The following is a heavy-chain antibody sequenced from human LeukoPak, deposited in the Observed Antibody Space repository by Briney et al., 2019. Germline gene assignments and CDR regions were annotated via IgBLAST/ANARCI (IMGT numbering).Heavy chain of an antibody. D-gene: IGHD4-17*01. CDR1: GFTFSSYW. V-gene: IGHV3-74*01. CDR3: ARDYGDYEMDP. Sequence: PGGSLRLSCAASGFTFSSYWMHWDRQAPGKGLVWVSRINSDGSSTSYADSVKGRFTISRDNAKNTLYLQMNSLRAEDTAVYYCARDYGDYEMDPWGQGTLVTVSS. CDR2: INSDGSST. J-gene: IGHJ5*02.